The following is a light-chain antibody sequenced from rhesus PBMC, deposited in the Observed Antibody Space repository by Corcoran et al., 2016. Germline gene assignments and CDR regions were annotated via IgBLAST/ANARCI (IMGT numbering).Light chain of an antibody. J-gene: IGKJ2*01. CDR3: QQYDSSPYS. V-gene: IGKV1-22*01. Sequence: DIQMTQSPSSLSASVVYTVTITFRASQCISIWLAWYHQEPGKARKLLINKAASLQSVVPSMFSGSGSGTAFTITISGLPSEDFATYYYQQYDSSPYSFGQGAKVEIQ. CDR2: KAA. CDR1: QCISIW.